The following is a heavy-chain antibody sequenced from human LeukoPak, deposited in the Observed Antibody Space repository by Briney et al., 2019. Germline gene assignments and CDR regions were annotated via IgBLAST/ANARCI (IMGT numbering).Heavy chain of an antibody. CDR3: AKETYYYDSSGYHFDY. J-gene: IGHJ4*02. D-gene: IGHD3-22*01. CDR2: IRYDGTNK. V-gene: IGHV3-30*02. Sequence: GGSLRLSCAASGFIFSSYGMYWVRQAPGKGLEWVAFIRYDGTNKYNADSVKGRFTISRDNSKNTLYLQMNSLRAEDTAVYYCAKETYYYDSSGYHFDYWGQGTLVTVSS. CDR1: GFIFSSYG.